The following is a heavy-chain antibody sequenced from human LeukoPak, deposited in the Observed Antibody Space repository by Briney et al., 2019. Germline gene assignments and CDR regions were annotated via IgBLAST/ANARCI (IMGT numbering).Heavy chain of an antibody. Sequence: GGSLRLSCAASGLTVSSNYMSWVRQAPGKGLEWVSEIYRDGSTYYAASVTDRSSISRDTSKNTVYLQMNSLRGEDTAVYYCASEQAYCGDDCYSAFDVGGQGKMVTVS. CDR1: GLTVSSNY. D-gene: IGHD2-21*02. J-gene: IGHJ3*01. CDR2: IYRDGST. V-gene: IGHV3-53*01. CDR3: ASEQAYCGDDCYSAFDV.